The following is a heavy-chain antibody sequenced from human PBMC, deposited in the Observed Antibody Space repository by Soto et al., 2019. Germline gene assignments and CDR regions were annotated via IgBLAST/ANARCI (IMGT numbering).Heavy chain of an antibody. CDR2: ISSSSSYT. Sequence: GGSLRLSCAASGFTFSDYYMSWIRQAPGKGLEWVSYISSSSSYTNYADSVKGRFTISRDNAKNSLYLQMNSLRAEDTAVYYCARDLRDGYSAFAIFDPWGQGTPVTVSS. J-gene: IGHJ5*02. CDR1: GFTFSDYY. D-gene: IGHD4-4*01. CDR3: ARDLRDGYSAFAIFDP. V-gene: IGHV3-11*06.